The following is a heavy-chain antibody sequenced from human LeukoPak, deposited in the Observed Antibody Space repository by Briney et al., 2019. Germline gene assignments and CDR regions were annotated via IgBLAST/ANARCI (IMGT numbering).Heavy chain of an antibody. CDR3: TRDGSWNGFDY. J-gene: IGHJ4*02. Sequence: PGGSLRLSCTASGFTFGDYAMSWVRQAPGKGLEWVGLIRSKAYGATAEYAASVKGRFTISRDDSKSLAHLQMSSLKTEDTAVYSCTRDGSWNGFDYWGQGTLVTVSS. CDR2: IRSKAYGATA. CDR1: GFTFGDYA. V-gene: IGHV3-49*04. D-gene: IGHD1-1*01.